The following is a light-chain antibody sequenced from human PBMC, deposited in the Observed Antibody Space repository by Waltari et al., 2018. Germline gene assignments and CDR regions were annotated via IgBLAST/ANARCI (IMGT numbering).Light chain of an antibody. CDR1: QDISSY. J-gene: IGKJ5*01. CDR2: AAF. Sequence: IQLTHSPSSLSASVGDRVTITCRASQDISSYLAWYHQKPGKAPNLLMYAAFTLQRGVRSRFSGRGSGTELTLTISSLQPEDFATYYCQQCKTYPLSFGQGTRLEIK. CDR3: QQCKTYPLS. V-gene: IGKV1-9*01.